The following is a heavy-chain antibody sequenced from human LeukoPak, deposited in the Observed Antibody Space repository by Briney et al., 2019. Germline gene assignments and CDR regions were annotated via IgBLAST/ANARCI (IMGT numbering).Heavy chain of an antibody. J-gene: IGHJ6*03. CDR3: ARDGDYDFWSGSAPRYYYYYMDV. D-gene: IGHD3-3*01. Sequence: GASVKVSCKASGYTFTGYYMHWVRQAPGQGLEWMGWISPNSGGTNYAQKFQGRVTMTRDTSISTAYMELSRLRSDDTAVYYCARDGDYDFWSGSAPRYYYYYMDVWGKGTTVTVSS. V-gene: IGHV1-2*02. CDR2: ISPNSGGT. CDR1: GYTFTGYY.